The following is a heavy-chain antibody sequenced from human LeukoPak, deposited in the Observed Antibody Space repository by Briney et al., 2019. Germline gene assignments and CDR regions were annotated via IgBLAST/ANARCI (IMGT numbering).Heavy chain of an antibody. CDR2: IYYSGST. CDR1: GGSISSYY. Sequence: SETLSLTCTVCGGSISSYYWSWIRQPPGKGLEWIGYIYYSGSTNYNPSLKSRVTISVDTSKNQFSLKLSSVTAADTAVYYCARVNPDSRSTLEVFDYWGQGTLVTVSS. V-gene: IGHV4-59*01. J-gene: IGHJ4*02. CDR3: ARVNPDSRSTLEVFDY. D-gene: IGHD6-6*01.